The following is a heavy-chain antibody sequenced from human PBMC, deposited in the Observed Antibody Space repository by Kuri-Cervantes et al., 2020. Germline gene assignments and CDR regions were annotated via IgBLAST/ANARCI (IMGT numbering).Heavy chain of an antibody. CDR1: GYTFTSYY. V-gene: IGHV1-18*04. CDR3: ARVAAAGRGFDY. CDR2: ISAYNGNT. Sequence: ASVKVSCKASGYTFTSYYMHWVRQAPGQGLEWMGWISAYNGNTNYAQKLQGRVTMTTDTSTSTAYMELRSLRSDDTAVYYCARVAAAGRGFDYWGQGTLVTDSS. J-gene: IGHJ4*02. D-gene: IGHD6-13*01.